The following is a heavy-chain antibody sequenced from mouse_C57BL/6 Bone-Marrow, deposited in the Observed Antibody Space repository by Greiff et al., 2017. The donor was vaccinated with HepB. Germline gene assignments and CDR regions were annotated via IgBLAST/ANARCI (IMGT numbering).Heavy chain of an antibody. CDR2: IDPSDSET. CDR3: ARDEGLRRRTWFAY. Sequence: VQLQQPGAELVRPGSSVKLSCKASGYTFTSYWMHWVKQRPIQGLEWIGNIDPSDSETHYNQKFKDKATLTVDKSSSTAYMQLSSLTSEDSAVYYCARDEGLRRRTWFAYWGQGTLVTVSA. J-gene: IGHJ3*01. D-gene: IGHD2-2*01. CDR1: GYTFTSYW. V-gene: IGHV1-52*01.